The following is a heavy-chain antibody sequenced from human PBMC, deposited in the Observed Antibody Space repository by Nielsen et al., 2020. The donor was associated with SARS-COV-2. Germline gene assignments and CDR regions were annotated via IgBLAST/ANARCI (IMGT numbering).Heavy chain of an antibody. CDR2: ISGSGGTK. V-gene: IGHV3-23*01. CDR3: SGAGYCSSTSCQNSYYYYGMDV. D-gene: IGHD2-2*01. Sequence: WIRQPPGKGLEWVSTISGSGGTKYYADSVKGRFTISRDNSKNTLYLQMNSLRAEDTAVYYCSGAGYCSSTSCQNSYYYYGMDVWGQGTTVTVSS. J-gene: IGHJ6*02.